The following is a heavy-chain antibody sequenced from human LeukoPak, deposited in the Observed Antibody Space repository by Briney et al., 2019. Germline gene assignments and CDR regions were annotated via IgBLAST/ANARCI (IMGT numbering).Heavy chain of an antibody. D-gene: IGHD6-13*01. Sequence: GGSLRLSCAASGFTFSSYWMSWVRQAPGKGLEWVANIKQDGSEKYYVDSVKGRFTISRDNAKNSLYLQMNSLRAEDTAVYYCASGVLSSSWCTSYYYGMDVWGQGTTVTVSS. J-gene: IGHJ6*02. CDR3: ASGVLSSSWCTSYYYGMDV. CDR1: GFTFSSYW. V-gene: IGHV3-7*01. CDR2: IKQDGSEK.